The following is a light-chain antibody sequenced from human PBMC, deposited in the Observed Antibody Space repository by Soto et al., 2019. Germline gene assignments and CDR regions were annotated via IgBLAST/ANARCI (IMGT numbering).Light chain of an antibody. V-gene: IGLV1-47*02. CDR1: RSNIGSNL. Sequence: QSAVTQPPSVSGTPGQRVTIVCSGRRSNIGSNLVYWYQQLPGTAPKLLIFSNDQRPSGVPDRFSGSRSGTSASLAISGLRSEDEGDYYCAAWDDSLSGVVFGGGTKLTVL. CDR3: AAWDDSLSGVV. J-gene: IGLJ2*01. CDR2: SND.